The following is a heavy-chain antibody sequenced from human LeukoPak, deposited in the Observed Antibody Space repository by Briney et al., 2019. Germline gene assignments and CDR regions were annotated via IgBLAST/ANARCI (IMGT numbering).Heavy chain of an antibody. D-gene: IGHD3-10*01. CDR2: IIPIFGTA. J-gene: IGHJ6*02. Sequence: SVNVSCKASGGTFSSYAISWVRQAPGQGLEWMGGIIPIFGTANYAQKFQGRVTITADESTSTAYMELSSLRSEDTAVYYCARAESRDGSGSYYSLAYYYYGMDVWGQGTTVTVSS. CDR1: GGTFSSYA. V-gene: IGHV1-69*01. CDR3: ARAESRDGSGSYYSLAYYYYGMDV.